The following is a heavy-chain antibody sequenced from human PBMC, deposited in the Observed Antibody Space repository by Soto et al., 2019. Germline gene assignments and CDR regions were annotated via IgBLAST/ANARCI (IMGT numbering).Heavy chain of an antibody. Sequence: SETLSLTCSVSGASIYNGGYFWSWIRQSPGKGLEWIGHIHNSGSPYNNPSLKSRVTISVDTSKNEFSLKLSSVTAADTAVYYCARNLFATVTTFDYWGQGTLVTVS. V-gene: IGHV4-30-4*02. CDR1: GASIYNGGYF. D-gene: IGHD4-17*01. J-gene: IGHJ4*02. CDR3: ARNLFATVTTFDY. CDR2: IHNSGSP.